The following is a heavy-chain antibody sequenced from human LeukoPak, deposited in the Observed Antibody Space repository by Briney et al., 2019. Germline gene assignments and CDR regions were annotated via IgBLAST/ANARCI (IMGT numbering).Heavy chain of an antibody. CDR2: IKEDGSDK. V-gene: IGHV3-7*01. Sequence: GGSLRLSCVASGFVSSSYAMHWVRQAPGKGLEWVANIKEDGSDKHYVDSVKGRFTISRDNAKNSLYLQMDGLRAEDTAVYHCVRESDFWSGRGIGRPLDVWGKGTTVTVSS. D-gene: IGHD3-3*01. CDR3: VRESDFWSGRGIGRPLDV. J-gene: IGHJ6*04. CDR1: GFVSSSYA.